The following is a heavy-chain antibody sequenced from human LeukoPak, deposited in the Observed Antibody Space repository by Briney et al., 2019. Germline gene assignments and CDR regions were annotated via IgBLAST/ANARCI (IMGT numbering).Heavy chain of an antibody. V-gene: IGHV1-2*04. Sequence: ASVKVPCKASGYTFTGYYMHWVRQAPGQGLEWMGWINPNSGGTNYAQKFQGWVTMTRDTSISTAYMELSRLRSDDTAVYYCARGPPSPTVTTSWDFDYWGQGTLVTVSS. CDR3: ARGPPSPTVTTSWDFDY. J-gene: IGHJ4*02. D-gene: IGHD4-17*01. CDR2: INPNSGGT. CDR1: GYTFTGYY.